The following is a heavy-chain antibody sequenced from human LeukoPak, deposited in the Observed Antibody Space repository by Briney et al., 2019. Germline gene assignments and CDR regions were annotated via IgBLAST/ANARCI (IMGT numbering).Heavy chain of an antibody. CDR3: AKDLEGYCSSTSCYPGY. CDR2: IRYEGNNK. D-gene: IGHD2-2*01. V-gene: IGHV3-30*02. J-gene: IGHJ4*02. CDR1: GFTFSSYG. Sequence: GGSLRLSCAASGFTFSSYGMHRVRQAPGKGLEWVAFIRYEGNNKYYADSVKGRFTISRDNSKNTLYLQMNSLRAEDTAVYYCAKDLEGYCSSTSCYPGYWGQGTLVTVSS.